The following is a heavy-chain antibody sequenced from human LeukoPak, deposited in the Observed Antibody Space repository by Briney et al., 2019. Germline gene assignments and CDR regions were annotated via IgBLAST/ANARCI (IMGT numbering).Heavy chain of an antibody. CDR2: IFYTGKT. Sequence: SETLSLTCTVSGGSVYTSDYYWGWVSQPPGKGPEWIGDIFYTGKTNYNPSLKSRVSISIDTSKNQFSLKLTSVTAADTAVYYCARVFDSWGQGTLVTVSS. V-gene: IGHV4-39*07. CDR3: ARVFDS. J-gene: IGHJ4*02. CDR1: GGSVYTSDYY.